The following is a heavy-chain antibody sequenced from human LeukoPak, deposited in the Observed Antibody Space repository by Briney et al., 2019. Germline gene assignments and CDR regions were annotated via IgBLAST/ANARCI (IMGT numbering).Heavy chain of an antibody. V-gene: IGHV4-59*08. Sequence: SETLSLTCTVSGGSISSSYWSWIRQPPGKGLEWIGYIYYTGSTNYNPSLKSRVTISVDTSKNQFSLKLSSVTAADTAVYYCARRARVVPAAGPYYMDVWGKGTTVTVSS. CDR2: IYYTGST. J-gene: IGHJ6*03. D-gene: IGHD2-2*01. CDR1: GGSISSSY. CDR3: ARRARVVPAAGPYYMDV.